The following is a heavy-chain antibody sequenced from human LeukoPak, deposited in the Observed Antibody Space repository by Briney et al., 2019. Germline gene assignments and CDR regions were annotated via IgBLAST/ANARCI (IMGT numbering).Heavy chain of an antibody. V-gene: IGHV4-59*01. CDR3: ARIGPELRYFDWLVDY. D-gene: IGHD3-9*01. J-gene: IGHJ4*02. Sequence: PSETLSLTCTVSGGSISSYYWSWIRQPPGKGLEWIGYIYYSGSTNYNPSLKSRVTISLDTSKNQFSLNLSSVTAADTAVYYCARIGPELRYFDWLVDYWGQGTLVTVSS. CDR1: GGSISSYY. CDR2: IYYSGST.